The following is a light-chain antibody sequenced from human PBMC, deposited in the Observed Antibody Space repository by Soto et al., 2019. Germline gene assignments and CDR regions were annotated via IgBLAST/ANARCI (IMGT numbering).Light chain of an antibody. CDR3: CSYAGSGTYV. CDR2: EGS. CDR1: SSDFGSYNL. J-gene: IGLJ1*01. Sequence: QSALTQPASVSGSPGQSITISCTGTSSDFGSYNLVSWYQQHPGKAPKLLIYEGSKRPSGVSNRFSGSKSGNTASLTISGLQAEDEADYYCCSYAGSGTYVFGTGTKLTVL. V-gene: IGLV2-23*01.